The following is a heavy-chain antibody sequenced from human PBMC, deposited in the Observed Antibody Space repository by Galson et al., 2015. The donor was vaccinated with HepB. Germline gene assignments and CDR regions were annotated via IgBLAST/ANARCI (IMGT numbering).Heavy chain of an antibody. J-gene: IGHJ4*02. Sequence: SLRLSCAASGFTFSSYGMHWVRQAPGKGLEWVAVIWYDGSNKYYADSVKGRFTISRDNSKNTLYLQMNSLRAEDTAVYYCAREGNYYGSWSYYPTLDYWGQGTLVTVSS. V-gene: IGHV3-33*01. D-gene: IGHD3-10*01. CDR3: AREGNYYGSWSYYPTLDY. CDR2: IWYDGSNK. CDR1: GFTFSSYG.